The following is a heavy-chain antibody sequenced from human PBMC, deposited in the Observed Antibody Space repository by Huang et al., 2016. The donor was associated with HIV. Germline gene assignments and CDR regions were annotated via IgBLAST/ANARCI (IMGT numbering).Heavy chain of an antibody. Sequence: QVQLVQSGAAVKTPGSSVKVSCKASGGTCSKYAISWVGQAPGQGLEWSGGISPMCGKPNYARKFQGRVTITADDSTGTTYVEVSSLRSEDTALYYCARGQLGSYGDYDVLYWGQGTLVTVSS. CDR3: ARGQLGSYGDYDVLY. V-gene: IGHV1-69*13. CDR2: ISPMCGKP. J-gene: IGHJ4*02. CDR1: GGTCSKYA. D-gene: IGHD4-17*01.